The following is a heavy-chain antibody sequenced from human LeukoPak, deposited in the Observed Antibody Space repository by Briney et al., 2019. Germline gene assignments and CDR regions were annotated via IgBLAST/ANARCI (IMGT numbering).Heavy chain of an antibody. D-gene: IGHD3-10*01. Sequence: GGSLRLSCAASGFTFSSYAMHWVRQAPGKGLEYVSAISSNGGSTYYANSVKGRFTISRDNSKNTLYLQMGSLRAEDMAVYYCARGGFYYGSGSFTYWGQGTLVTVSS. CDR1: GFTFSSYA. J-gene: IGHJ4*02. CDR3: ARGGFYYGSGSFTY. CDR2: ISSNGGST. V-gene: IGHV3-64*01.